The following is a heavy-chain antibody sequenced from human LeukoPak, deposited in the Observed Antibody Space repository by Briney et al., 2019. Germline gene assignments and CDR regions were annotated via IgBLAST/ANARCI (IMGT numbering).Heavy chain of an antibody. Sequence: GGSLRLSCAASGFTFSDYYMSWIREAPGEGLGWVSYISSGITVYNADSVTGRFASPRDNAKNSLYVHMNSLKAEDTAVYHCASPAITMVRGVGDYWGQGTLVTVSS. CDR1: GFTFSDYY. V-gene: IGHV3-11*01. CDR2: ISSGITV. J-gene: IGHJ4*02. CDR3: ASPAITMVRGVGDY. D-gene: IGHD3-10*01.